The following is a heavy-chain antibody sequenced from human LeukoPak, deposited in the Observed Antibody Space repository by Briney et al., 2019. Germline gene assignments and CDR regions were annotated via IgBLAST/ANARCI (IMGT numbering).Heavy chain of an antibody. CDR3: ARALNDAFDI. Sequence: GGSLRLSCAASGFTFSDYYMGWVRRAPGKGLEWVSYITNSGGGTYYPDSAKGRFTISRDNAKKSLYLQVSSLRAEDTAVYYCARALNDAFDIWGQGTMVTVSS. V-gene: IGHV3-11*04. J-gene: IGHJ3*02. CDR1: GFTFSDYY. CDR2: ITNSGGGT.